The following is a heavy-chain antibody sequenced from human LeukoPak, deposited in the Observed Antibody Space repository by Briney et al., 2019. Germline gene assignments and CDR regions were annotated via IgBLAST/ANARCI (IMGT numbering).Heavy chain of an antibody. D-gene: IGHD3-22*01. Sequence: PGGSLRLSCAASGFTFSAYAMSWFRQAPGKGLDWVPAISEDGGARLYADSVKGRFTISRDNSENTVSLQVNSLRAGDTAVYFCAKESLPHRGYYFDSWGRGTLITVSS. CDR1: GFTFSAYA. CDR2: ISEDGGAR. V-gene: IGHV3-23*01. CDR3: AKESLPHRGYYFDS. J-gene: IGHJ4*02.